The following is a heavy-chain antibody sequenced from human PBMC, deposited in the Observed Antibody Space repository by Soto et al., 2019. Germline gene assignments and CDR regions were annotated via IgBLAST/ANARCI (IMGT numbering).Heavy chain of an antibody. V-gene: IGHV1-46*01. CDR1: GYTFTSYY. D-gene: IGHD3-22*01. Sequence: ASVKVSCKASGYTFTSYYMHCVLQSPVQWREWMGIINPSGGSTSYAQKFQGRVTMTRDTSTSTVYMELSSLRSEDTAVYYCARPLGVYYDSSGYYYALDYWGQGTLVTVSS. CDR2: INPSGGST. J-gene: IGHJ4*02. CDR3: ARPLGVYYDSSGYYYALDY.